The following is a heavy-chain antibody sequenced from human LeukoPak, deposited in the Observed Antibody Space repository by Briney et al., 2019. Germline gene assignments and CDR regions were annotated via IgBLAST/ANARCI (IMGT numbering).Heavy chain of an antibody. D-gene: IGHD6-6*01. Sequence: SQTLSLTCTVSGGSISSGDYYWSWIRQPPGKGLEWIGYIYYSGSTYYNPSLKSRVTISVDTSKNQFSLQLNSVTPEDTAVYYCARDESGSSIFDYWGQGTLVTVSS. CDR2: IYYSGST. CDR1: GGSISSGDYY. J-gene: IGHJ4*02. V-gene: IGHV4-30-4*08. CDR3: ARDESGSSIFDY.